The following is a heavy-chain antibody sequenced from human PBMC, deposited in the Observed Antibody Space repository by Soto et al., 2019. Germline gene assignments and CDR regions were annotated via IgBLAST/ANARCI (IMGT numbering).Heavy chain of an antibody. CDR1: GFTFSSYS. Sequence: GGSLRLSCAASGFTFSSYSMNWVRQAPGKGLEWVSYISSSSSTIYYADSVKGRFTISRDNAKNSLYLQMNSLRDEDTAVYYCARDPLLWFGELLPLDYWGQGTLVTVSS. V-gene: IGHV3-48*02. J-gene: IGHJ4*02. CDR3: ARDPLLWFGELLPLDY. CDR2: ISSSSSTI. D-gene: IGHD3-10*01.